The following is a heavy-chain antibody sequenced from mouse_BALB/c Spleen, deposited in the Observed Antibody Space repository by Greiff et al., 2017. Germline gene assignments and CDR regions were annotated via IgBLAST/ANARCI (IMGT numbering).Heavy chain of an antibody. Sequence: VKLQQSGAELAKPGASVKMSCKASGYTFTSYWMHWVKQRPGQGLEWIGYINPSTGYTEYNQKFKDKATLTADKSSSTAYMQLSSLTSEDSAVYYCARGGYGIYPYAMDYWGQGTSVTVSS. CDR1: GYTFTSYW. D-gene: IGHD2-1*01. J-gene: IGHJ4*01. CDR3: ARGGYGIYPYAMDY. CDR2: INPSTGYT. V-gene: IGHV1-7*01.